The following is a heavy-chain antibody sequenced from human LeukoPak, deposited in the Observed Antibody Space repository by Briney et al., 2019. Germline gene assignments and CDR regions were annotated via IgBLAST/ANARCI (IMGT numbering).Heavy chain of an antibody. Sequence: GESLKISCKGSGYSFTTNWIGWVRQMPGKGLEWMGIIYPGDSDTRYRPSFQGQVTISADKSISTAYLQWSSLKASDTAMYYCARQGILTGTAYFDYWGQGTLVTVSS. D-gene: IGHD1-20*01. CDR3: ARQGILTGTAYFDY. CDR2: IYPGDSDT. V-gene: IGHV5-51*01. J-gene: IGHJ4*02. CDR1: GYSFTTNW.